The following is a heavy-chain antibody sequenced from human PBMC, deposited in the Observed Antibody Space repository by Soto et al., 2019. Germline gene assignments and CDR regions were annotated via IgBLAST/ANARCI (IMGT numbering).Heavy chain of an antibody. CDR3: AREKYDSSFDY. V-gene: IGHV4-59*01. Sequence: LSLTCTVSGGSISSYYWSWIRQPPGKGLEWIGYISYSGSTNYNPSLKSRVTISVDTSRNQFSLRLSSVTAADTAIYYCAREKYDSSFDYWGQGTLVTVSS. D-gene: IGHD3-22*01. CDR2: ISYSGST. CDR1: GGSISSYY. J-gene: IGHJ4*02.